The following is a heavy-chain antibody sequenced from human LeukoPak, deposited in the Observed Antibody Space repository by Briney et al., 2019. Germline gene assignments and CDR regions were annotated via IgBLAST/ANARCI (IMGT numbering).Heavy chain of an antibody. CDR1: GGSIRSYY. D-gene: IGHD5-12*01. V-gene: IGHV4-59*12. CDR3: ARDLVATIFDY. J-gene: IGHJ4*02. CDR2: IYYSGST. Sequence: SETLSLTCTVSGGSIRSYYWSWIRQPPGKGLEWIGYIYYSGSTNYNPSLKSRVTMSVDTSKNQFSLKLSSVTAADTAVYYCARDLVATIFDYWGQGTLVTVSS.